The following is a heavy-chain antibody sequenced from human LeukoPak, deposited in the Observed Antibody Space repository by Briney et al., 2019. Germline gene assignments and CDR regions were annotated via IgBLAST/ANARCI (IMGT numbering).Heavy chain of an antibody. V-gene: IGHV3-30*02. CDR1: GFTFSNYG. J-gene: IGHJ4*02. Sequence: GGSLRLSCTASGFTFSNYGMHWVRQAPGKGLEWVAFIRYDGSEEYYADSVKGRITISRDNSKNTLYVQMNSLRAEDTAVYYCAKGKDYYLDYWGQGTLVTVSS. D-gene: IGHD3-10*01. CDR3: AKGKDYYLDY. CDR2: IRYDGSEE.